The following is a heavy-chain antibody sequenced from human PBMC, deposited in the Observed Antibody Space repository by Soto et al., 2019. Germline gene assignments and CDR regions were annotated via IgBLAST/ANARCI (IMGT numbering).Heavy chain of an antibody. Sequence: SETLSLTCAVSGGSISSGGYSWSWIRHPPGKGLEWIAYIYHSGSTYYNPSLKSRVTMSIDKSKNQFSLKLTSVTAADTADYYCARTSYYDSSGYYNMDVWGQGTTVTVSS. CDR3: ARTSYYDSSGYYNMDV. CDR1: GGSISSGGYS. V-gene: IGHV4-30-2*01. D-gene: IGHD3-22*01. CDR2: IYHSGST. J-gene: IGHJ6*01.